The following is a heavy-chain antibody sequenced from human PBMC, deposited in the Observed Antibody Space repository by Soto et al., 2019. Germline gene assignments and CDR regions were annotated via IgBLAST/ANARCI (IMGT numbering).Heavy chain of an antibody. D-gene: IGHD4-17*01. CDR3: ARVYVDYLDAFDI. J-gene: IGHJ3*02. CDR2: IYCSGSS. CDR1: GGSISSGGYY. V-gene: IGHV4-31*03. Sequence: QVQLQESGPGLVKPSQTLSLPCTVSGGSISSGGYYWSWIRQHPGKGLEWIGYIYCSGSSYYNPSLNSRDTLSVDTSKYQSALKLSAVAAADTAVYYCARVYVDYLDAFDIWGQGTMVTVSS.